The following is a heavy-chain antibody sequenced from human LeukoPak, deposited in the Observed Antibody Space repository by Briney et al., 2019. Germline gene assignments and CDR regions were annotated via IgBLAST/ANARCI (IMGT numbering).Heavy chain of an antibody. CDR3: ARDSRIAASSH. CDR1: GFTFSNYG. V-gene: IGHV3-33*01. D-gene: IGHD6-13*01. J-gene: IGHJ4*02. CDR2: IWFDGIRK. Sequence: PGRSLRLSCAASGFTFSNYGMHWVRQVPGKGLEWVAAIWFDGIRKYYADSVKGRLTISRDNSKNTLYLQMNSLRADDTAVYYCARDSRIAASSHWGQGTLVTVSS.